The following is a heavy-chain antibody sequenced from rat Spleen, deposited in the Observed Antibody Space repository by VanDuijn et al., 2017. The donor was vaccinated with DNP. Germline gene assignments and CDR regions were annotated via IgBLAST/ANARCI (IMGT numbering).Heavy chain of an antibody. CDR2: ISYSGST. CDR1: FYSITSSNK. J-gene: IGHJ2*01. D-gene: IGHD1-4*01. V-gene: IGHV3-1*01. Sequence: EVLLQESGPGLVKPSQSLSLTCSVTFYSITSSNKWNWIRKFPGNKMEWMGNISYSGSTSYNPSLKSRISITRDTSKNQFFLQLNSVTTEDTATYYCARPPGFGYFDYWGQGVMVTVSS. CDR3: ARPPGFGYFDY.